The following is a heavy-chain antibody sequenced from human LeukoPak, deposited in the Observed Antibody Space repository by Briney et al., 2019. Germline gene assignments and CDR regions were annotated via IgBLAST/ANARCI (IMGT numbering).Heavy chain of an antibody. D-gene: IGHD3-10*01. V-gene: IGHV3-23*01. CDR2: ISGSGGST. CDR1: GFTFSTYA. Sequence: GGSLRLSCAASGFTFSTYAMSWVRLAPGKGLEWVSGISGSGGSTYYADSVKGRFTSSRDNSNNTLYVQMNSLGVEDTAVYYCAKSGGLSGSGRLAMDVWGQGTTVTVSS. J-gene: IGHJ6*02. CDR3: AKSGGLSGSGRLAMDV.